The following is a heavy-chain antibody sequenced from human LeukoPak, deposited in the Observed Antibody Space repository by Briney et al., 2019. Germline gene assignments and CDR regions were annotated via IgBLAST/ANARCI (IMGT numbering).Heavy chain of an antibody. D-gene: IGHD1-26*01. J-gene: IGHJ6*04. V-gene: IGHV3-11*04. Sequence: GRSLRLSCAASGFTFSDYYMTWIRQAPGKGLEWVSWISSSGSTIYYADSVKGRFTISRDNAKNSLYLQMNSLRAEDTAVYYCARDRYSGSYPLDVWGKGTTVTVSS. CDR3: ARDRYSGSYPLDV. CDR1: GFTFSDYY. CDR2: ISSSGSTI.